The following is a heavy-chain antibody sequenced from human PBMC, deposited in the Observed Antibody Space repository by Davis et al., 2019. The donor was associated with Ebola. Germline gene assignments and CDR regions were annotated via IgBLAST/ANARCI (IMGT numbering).Heavy chain of an antibody. V-gene: IGHV3-23*01. Sequence: GESLKISCAASGFTFSSYWMSWVRQAPGKGLEWVSTISGTSTYTYYADSVKGRFTISRDNSKNTLYLQMNSLRAEDTAVYYCARDKGSGWFDPWGQGTLVTVSS. D-gene: IGHD6-19*01. CDR1: GFTFSSYW. CDR3: ARDKGSGWFDP. J-gene: IGHJ5*02. CDR2: ISGTSTYT.